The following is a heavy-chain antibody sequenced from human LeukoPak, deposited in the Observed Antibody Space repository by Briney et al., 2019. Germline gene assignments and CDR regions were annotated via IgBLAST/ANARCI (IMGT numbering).Heavy chain of an antibody. V-gene: IGHV4-61*01. CDR1: GGSVSSGTYY. CDR3: ARVVSYGDHLPDY. Sequence: PSETLSLTCTVSGGSVSSGTYYWSWIRQPPGKGLEWIGYIYYSGSTNYNPSLKSRVTISVDTSKNQFSLKLSSVTAADTAVYYCARVVSYGDHLPDYWGQGTLVTVSS. CDR2: IYYSGST. D-gene: IGHD5-18*01. J-gene: IGHJ4*02.